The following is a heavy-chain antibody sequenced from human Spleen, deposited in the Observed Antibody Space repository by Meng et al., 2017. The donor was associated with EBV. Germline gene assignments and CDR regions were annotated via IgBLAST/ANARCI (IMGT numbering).Heavy chain of an antibody. D-gene: IGHD6-19*01. Sequence: QLGESGPGQVKPSETFPLPSLCSGDCISSFNYWVWIRQPPGRGLEWIGSVHYTGSTYYSPSLKRRVTVSVDTSKNQFSLRLTSVTAADTAVYYCARPFPSWQSPRLDPFGAWGQGTLVTVSS. CDR1: GDCISSFNY. CDR3: ARPFPSWQSPRLDPFGA. V-gene: IGHV4-39*01. J-gene: IGHJ5*02. CDR2: VHYTGST.